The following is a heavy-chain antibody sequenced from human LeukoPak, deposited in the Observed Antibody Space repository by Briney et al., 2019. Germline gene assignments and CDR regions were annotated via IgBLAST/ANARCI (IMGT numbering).Heavy chain of an antibody. V-gene: IGHV3-48*03. D-gene: IGHD3-9*01. CDR3: ARDLMPYVDPEYFDH. J-gene: IGHJ4*02. CDR1: GFTSSNFA. CDR2: ISSGGTTI. Sequence: GGSLRLSCEASGFTSSNFAMNWVRQAPGKGLEWISFISSGGTTISYAESVRGRFTISRDNARNSLFLQMNSLRVEDTAVYYCARDLMPYVDPEYFDHWGQGTLVAVSS.